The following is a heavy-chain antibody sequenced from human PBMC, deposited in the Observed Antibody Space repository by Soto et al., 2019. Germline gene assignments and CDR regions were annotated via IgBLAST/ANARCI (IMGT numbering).Heavy chain of an antibody. J-gene: IGHJ4*02. CDR2: IYSGGST. CDR3: ARERTGPHFDY. V-gene: IGHV3-53*01. Sequence: PGGSLRLSCAASGVTVSSNAMSWVRQAPGKGLEWVSVIYSGGSTYYADSVKGRFTISRDKSKNTLYLQMNSLRAEDTAVYYCARERTGPHFDYWGQGTLVTVSS. CDR1: GVTVSSNA.